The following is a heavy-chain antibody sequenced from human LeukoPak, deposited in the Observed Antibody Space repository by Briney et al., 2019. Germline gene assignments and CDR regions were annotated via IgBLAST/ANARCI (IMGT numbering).Heavy chain of an antibody. J-gene: IGHJ4*02. CDR2: VYTSGDT. CDR3: AAGHDHWPNYFDS. V-gene: IGHV4-61*02. Sequence: SQTLSLTCTVSGGSFSTGTYYWSWIRQPAGKGLEWIGRVYTSGDTDYNPSLKSRVTMSVDTSKKQFSLKLNSVTAADTAVYYCAAGHDHWPNYFDSWGQGTLVTVSS. CDR1: GGSFSTGTYY.